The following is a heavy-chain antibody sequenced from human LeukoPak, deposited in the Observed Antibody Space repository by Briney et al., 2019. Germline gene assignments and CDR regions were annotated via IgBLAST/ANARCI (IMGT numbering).Heavy chain of an antibody. Sequence: GSSVKVSCKASGGTFSSYAISWVRQAPGQALEWMGGIIPIFGTANYAQKFQGRVTITADESTSTAYMELSSLRSEDTAVYYCARDYYDSSGYYYGFWDYWGQGTLVTVSS. CDR1: GGTFSSYA. CDR3: ARDYYDSSGYYYGFWDY. J-gene: IGHJ4*02. CDR2: IIPIFGTA. V-gene: IGHV1-69*01. D-gene: IGHD3-22*01.